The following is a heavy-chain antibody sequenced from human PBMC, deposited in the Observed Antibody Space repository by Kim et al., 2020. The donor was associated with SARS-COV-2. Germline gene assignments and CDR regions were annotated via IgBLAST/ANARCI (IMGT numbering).Heavy chain of an antibody. CDR3: TTKTSYYDFWSGYYYYYYCGMDV. J-gene: IGHJ6*02. V-gene: IGHV3-15*01. D-gene: IGHD3-3*01. CDR2: IKSKTDGGTT. CDR1: GFTFSNAW. Sequence: GGSLRLSCAASGFTFSNAWMSWVRQAPGKGLEWVGRIKSKTDGGTTDYAAPVKGRFTISRDDSKNTLYLQMNSLKTEDTAVYYCTTKTSYYDFWSGYYYYYYCGMDVWGQGTTVTVSS.